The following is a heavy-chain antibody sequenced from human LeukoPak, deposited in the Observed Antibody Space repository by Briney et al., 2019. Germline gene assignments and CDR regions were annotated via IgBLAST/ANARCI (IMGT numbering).Heavy chain of an antibody. CDR1: GFTFSSSA. V-gene: IGHV3-23*01. CDR3: AKGGRTGKSISTIRGVRNYYYYMDV. Sequence: GGSLRLSCAASGFTFSSSAMSWVRQAPGKGLEWVSTISGSGDRTYYADSVKGRFSISRDNSKNTLYLQMNSLRAEDTAVYYCAKGGRTGKSISTIRGVRNYYYYMDVWGKGTTVTISS. D-gene: IGHD3-10*01. CDR2: ISGSGDRT. J-gene: IGHJ6*03.